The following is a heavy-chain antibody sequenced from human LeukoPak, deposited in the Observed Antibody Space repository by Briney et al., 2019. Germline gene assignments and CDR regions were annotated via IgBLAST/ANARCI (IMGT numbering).Heavy chain of an antibody. CDR1: GGSISSYY. V-gene: IGHV4-59*01. Sequence: SETLSLTCTVSGGSISSYYWSWIRQPPGKGLEWIGYIYYSGSTNYNPSLKSRVTISVDTSKNQFSLKLSSVTAADTAVYYCANNGYSSSYDYWGQGTLVTVSS. CDR3: ANNGYSSSYDY. D-gene: IGHD6-13*01. J-gene: IGHJ4*02. CDR2: IYYSGST.